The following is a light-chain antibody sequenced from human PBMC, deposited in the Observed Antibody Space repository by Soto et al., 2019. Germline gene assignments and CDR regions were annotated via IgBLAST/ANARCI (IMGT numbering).Light chain of an antibody. CDR3: TSYTMSITLVV. J-gene: IGLJ2*01. CDR1: SSDVGGYNY. Sequence: QSALTQPASVSGSPGQSITIPCTGTSSDVGGYNYVSWYQQHPGKAPKLMIYEVNNRPSGVSNRFSGSKSANTASLTISGLQSEDEADYYCTSYTMSITLVVFGGGTKLTVL. V-gene: IGLV2-14*01. CDR2: EVN.